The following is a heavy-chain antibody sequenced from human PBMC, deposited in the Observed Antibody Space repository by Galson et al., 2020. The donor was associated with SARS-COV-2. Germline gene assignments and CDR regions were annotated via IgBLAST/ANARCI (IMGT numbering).Heavy chain of an antibody. D-gene: IGHD6-13*01. V-gene: IGHV3-7*03. Sequence: GGSLRLSCAASGFTFSSYWMSWVRQAPGKGLEWVANIKQDGSETYYEDSVKGRFTISRDNAKNSLYLQMNSLRAEDTAVYYCARVGSSSWYFEYWGQGTLVTVSS. CDR3: ARVGSSSWYFEY. J-gene: IGHJ4*02. CDR2: IKQDGSET. CDR1: GFTFSSYW.